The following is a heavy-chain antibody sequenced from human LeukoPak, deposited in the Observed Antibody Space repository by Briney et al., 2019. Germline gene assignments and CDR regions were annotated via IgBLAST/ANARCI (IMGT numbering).Heavy chain of an antibody. CDR2: IYSSDNT. J-gene: IGHJ6*02. V-gene: IGHV3-66*01. D-gene: IGHD2-2*01. CDR1: GFTFSDHF. Sequence: PGGSLRLSCAASGFTFSDHFTNWVRQAPGKGLEWVSIIYSSDNTYYADSVKGRFTISRDNSKSTLYLQMNSLRAEDTAVYYCAREYCSSTSCYYPNYYYYGMDVWGQGTTVTVSS. CDR3: AREYCSSTSCYYPNYYYYGMDV.